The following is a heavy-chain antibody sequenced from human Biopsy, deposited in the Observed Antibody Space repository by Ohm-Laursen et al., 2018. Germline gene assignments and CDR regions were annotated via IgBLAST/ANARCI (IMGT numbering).Heavy chain of an antibody. Sequence: PSQTLSLTCTVSGGSINSYYWSWMRQPAGKGLEWVGRLFTRGTTNYSPSLNNRVTMSVDTSKNQFSLRLTSVTAADAAMYYCVRGGSGSFPFDYWGPGTLVTGSS. CDR1: GGSINSYY. J-gene: IGHJ4*02. D-gene: IGHD3-10*01. V-gene: IGHV4-4*07. CDR2: LFTRGTT. CDR3: VRGGSGSFPFDY.